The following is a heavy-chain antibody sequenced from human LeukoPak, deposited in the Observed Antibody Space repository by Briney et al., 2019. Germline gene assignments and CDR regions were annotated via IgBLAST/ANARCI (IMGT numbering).Heavy chain of an antibody. J-gene: IGHJ2*01. CDR2: IDNGGSDT. D-gene: IGHD1-26*01. Sequence: GGSLRLSCAASGFTFSNYWMHWVRQAPGKGLVWVSRIDNGGSDTSHADSVKGRFTISRDNAKNSLYLQMNSLRAEDTAVYYCVTTWGAHYWYFDLWGRGALVTVSS. CDR1: GFTFSNYW. V-gene: IGHV3-74*01. CDR3: VTTWGAHYWYFDL.